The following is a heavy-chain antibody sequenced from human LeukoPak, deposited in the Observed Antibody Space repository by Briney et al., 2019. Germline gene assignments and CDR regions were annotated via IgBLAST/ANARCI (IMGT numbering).Heavy chain of an antibody. CDR1: GFTFSSYA. CDR3: ARDLGIPTSPFDY. V-gene: IGHV3-23*01. D-gene: IGHD3-16*01. CDR2: ISGSGGST. J-gene: IGHJ4*02. Sequence: GGSLRLSCAASGFTFSSYAMSWVRQAPGKGLEWVSAISGSGGSTYYADSVKGRSTISRDNSKNSLFLQMNSLRSEDTAFYFCARDLGIPTSPFDYWGLGTLVTVSS.